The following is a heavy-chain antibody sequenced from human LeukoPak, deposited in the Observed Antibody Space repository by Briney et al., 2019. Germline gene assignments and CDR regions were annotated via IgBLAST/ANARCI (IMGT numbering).Heavy chain of an antibody. CDR2: IYSGGST. V-gene: IGHV3-53*01. D-gene: IGHD6-6*01. J-gene: IGHJ4*02. CDR3: AKGGVAARTYFDY. CDR1: GFTVSSNY. Sequence: GGSLRLSCAASGFTVSSNYMSWVRQAPVKGLEWVSVIYSGGSTYYADSVKGRFTISRDNSKNTLYLQMNSLRAEDTAVYYCAKGGVAARTYFDYWGQGTLVTVSS.